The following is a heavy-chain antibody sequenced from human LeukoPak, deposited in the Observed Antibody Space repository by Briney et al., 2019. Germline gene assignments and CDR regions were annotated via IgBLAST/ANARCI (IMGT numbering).Heavy chain of an antibody. CDR2: ISSSSSTI. J-gene: IGHJ3*02. CDR3: AKDYYASGDAFDI. D-gene: IGHD3-10*01. V-gene: IGHV3-48*01. Sequence: PGGSLRLSCAASGFTFSSYSMNWVRQAPGKGLEWVSYISSSSSTIYYADSVKGRFTISRDNAKNSLYLQMNSLRAEDTAVYYCAKDYYASGDAFDIWGQGTMVIVSS. CDR1: GFTFSSYS.